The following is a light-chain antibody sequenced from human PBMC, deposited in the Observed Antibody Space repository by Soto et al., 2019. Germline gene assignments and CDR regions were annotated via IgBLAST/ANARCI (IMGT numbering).Light chain of an antibody. J-gene: IGLJ1*01. V-gene: IGLV2-14*01. Sequence: VLTQPASVSGSRGQSIIISCVGRNTDVGQDKSVSWYQQGPGKAPKLLIFEVTNRPSGVSNRFSGSRSGNTASLAISGLQPDDEGDYFCVSYTDTDTLVFGTGTKV. CDR2: EVT. CDR3: VSYTDTDTLV. CDR1: NTDVGQDKS.